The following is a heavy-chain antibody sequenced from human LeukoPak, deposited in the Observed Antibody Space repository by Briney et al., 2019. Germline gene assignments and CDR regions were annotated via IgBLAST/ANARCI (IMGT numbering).Heavy chain of an antibody. V-gene: IGHV4-30-4*07. CDR1: GGSISSGDYS. D-gene: IGHD3-10*01. Sequence: PSQTLSLTCAVSGGSISSGDYSWSWIRQPPGKGLEWIGYIYYTDTYYNPSLKSRVTISLDTSKNQFSLKLSSVTAADTAVYYCARLMVRGVVYLFDYWGQGTLVTVSS. J-gene: IGHJ4*02. CDR3: ARLMVRGVVYLFDY. CDR2: IYYTDT.